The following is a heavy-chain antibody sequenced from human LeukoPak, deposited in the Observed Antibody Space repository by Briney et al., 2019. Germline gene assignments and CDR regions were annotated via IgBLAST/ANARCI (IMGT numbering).Heavy chain of an antibody. D-gene: IGHD3-22*01. CDR1: GFTFSSYG. Sequence: GRSLRLSCAASGFTFSSYGMHWVRQAPGKGPEWVAVIWYDGSNKYYADSVKGRFTISRDNSKNTLYLQMNSLRAEDTAVYYCARGVLYYDSSGYHDYWGQGTLVTVSS. J-gene: IGHJ4*02. V-gene: IGHV3-33*01. CDR2: IWYDGSNK. CDR3: ARGVLYYDSSGYHDY.